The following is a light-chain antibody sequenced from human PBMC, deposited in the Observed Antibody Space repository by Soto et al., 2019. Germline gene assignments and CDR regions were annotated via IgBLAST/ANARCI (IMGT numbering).Light chain of an antibody. CDR2: EVI. V-gene: IGLV2-14*01. CDR1: SSDVGGYNY. CDR3: TSYTSSSTWV. Sequence: QSALTQPASVSGSPGQSITISCTGTSSDVGGYNYVSWYQQHPGQAPKLTIYEVINRPSGGYNRFSGSTSGNTASLAISGLQAEYEADYYCTSYTSSSTWVFGGGTKLTVL. J-gene: IGLJ3*02.